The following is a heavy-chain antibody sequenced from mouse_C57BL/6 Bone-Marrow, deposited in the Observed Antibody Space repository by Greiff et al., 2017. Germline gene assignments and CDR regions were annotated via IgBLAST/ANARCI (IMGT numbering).Heavy chain of an antibody. V-gene: IGHV14-1*01. J-gene: IGHJ2*01. D-gene: IGHD1-1*01. CDR3: TPYYYGSSHYFDY. CDR1: GFNIKDYY. CDR2: IDPEDGDT. Sequence: VHVKQSGAELVRPGASVKLSCTASGFNIKDYYMHWVKQRPEQGLEWIGRIDPEDGDTEYAPKFQGKATMTADTSSNTAYLQLSSLTSEDTAVYYCTPYYYGSSHYFDYWGQGTTLTVSS.